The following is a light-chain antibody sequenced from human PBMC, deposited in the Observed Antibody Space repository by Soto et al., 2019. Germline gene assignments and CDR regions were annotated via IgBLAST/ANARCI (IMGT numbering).Light chain of an antibody. Sequence: QSALTQPASVSGSPGQSITISCTGTSSDVGGYNYVSWYQQHPGKAPKLMIYDVSNRPSGVSNRFSGSKSGNTASLTISGRQAEDEADYYCNSYTSSSTLVFGTGTKLTVL. CDR2: DVS. J-gene: IGLJ1*01. V-gene: IGLV2-14*01. CDR3: NSYTSSSTLV. CDR1: SSDVGGYNY.